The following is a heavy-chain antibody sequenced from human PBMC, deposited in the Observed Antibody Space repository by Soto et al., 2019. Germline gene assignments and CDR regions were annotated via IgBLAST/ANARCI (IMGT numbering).Heavy chain of an antibody. Sequence: QVQVVQSGDEVKKPGASVKVSCKASGYTFTNYGFSWVRQAPGQGLEWMGWISGYNGNTKYAEKCQGRVTMTTDTSTSTAHMELRSRRSDDTAVYYCAREGQAPYYYYGMDVWGQGTAVTVSS. J-gene: IGHJ6*02. CDR2: ISGYNGNT. CDR3: AREGQAPYYYYGMDV. V-gene: IGHV1-18*01. CDR1: GYTFTNYG.